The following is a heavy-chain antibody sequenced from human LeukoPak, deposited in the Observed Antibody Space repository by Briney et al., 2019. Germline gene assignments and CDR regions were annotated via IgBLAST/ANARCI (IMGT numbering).Heavy chain of an antibody. CDR2: INPNSGGT. V-gene: IGHV1-2*02. Sequence: ASVKVSCKASGYTFTGYYMHWVRQAPGQGLEWMGWINPNSGGTNYAQKFQGRVTMTRDTSISTAYMELSRLRSEDTAVYYCARLYLPATRFDYWGQGTLVTVSS. CDR3: ARLYLPATRFDY. J-gene: IGHJ4*02. D-gene: IGHD5-24*01. CDR1: GYTFTGYY.